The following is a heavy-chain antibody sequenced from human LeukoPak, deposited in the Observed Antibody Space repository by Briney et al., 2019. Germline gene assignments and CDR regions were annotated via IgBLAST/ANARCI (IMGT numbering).Heavy chain of an antibody. CDR1: GFTFSSYA. V-gene: IGHV3-23*01. D-gene: IGHD6-19*01. CDR3: AKGSAVPDLHFDY. CDR2: ISGSGGST. J-gene: IGHJ4*02. Sequence: GGSLRLSCAASGFTFSSYAMSRVRQAPGKGLEWVSAISGSGGSTYYADSVKGRFTISRDNSKNSLYLQMNSLTVEDTAVYYCAKGSAVPDLHFDYWGQGTLVTVSS.